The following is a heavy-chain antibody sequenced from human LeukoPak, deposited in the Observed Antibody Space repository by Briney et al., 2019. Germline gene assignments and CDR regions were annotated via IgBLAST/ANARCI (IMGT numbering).Heavy chain of an antibody. D-gene: IGHD4-23*01. CDR1: GYTFTSYD. J-gene: IGHJ4*02. CDR2: MNPNSGNT. CDR3: ATLYGGNSVY. V-gene: IGHV1-8*01. Sequence: ASVKVSCKASGYTFTSYDINWVRQATGQGLEWMGWMNPNSGNTGYAQKFQGRVTMTEDTSTDTAYMELSSLRSEDTAVYYCATLYGGNSVYWGQGTLVTVSS.